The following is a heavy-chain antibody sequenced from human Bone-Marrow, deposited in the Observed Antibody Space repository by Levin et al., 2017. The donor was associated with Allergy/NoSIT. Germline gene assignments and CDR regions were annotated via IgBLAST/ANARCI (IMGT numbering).Heavy chain of an antibody. D-gene: IGHD3-22*01. J-gene: IGHJ4*02. CDR1: GFTFRHYT. V-gene: IGHV3-48*02. CDR2: ITSSGDST. Sequence: ETLSLTCAASGFTFRHYTMNWVRQAPGKGLEWVSCITSSGDSTYYADSVKGRFTISRDNAKNSLYLQLNRLRDEDTAMYYCARDPARGYYDSSGYSGDHWGQGTLVTVSS. CDR3: ARDPARGYYDSSGYSGDH.